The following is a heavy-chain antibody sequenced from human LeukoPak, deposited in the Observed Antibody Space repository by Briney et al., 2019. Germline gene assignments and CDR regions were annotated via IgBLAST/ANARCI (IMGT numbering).Heavy chain of an antibody. CDR1: GYTFTSYA. Sequence: GASVKVSCKASGYTFTSYAMNWVRQAPGQGLEWMGWINTNTGNPTYAQGFTGRFVFSLDTSVSTAYLQISSLKAEDTAVYYCARDSGYYGSGSYMGDWFDPWGQGTLVTVSS. J-gene: IGHJ5*02. D-gene: IGHD3-10*01. V-gene: IGHV7-4-1*02. CDR3: ARDSGYYGSGSYMGDWFDP. CDR2: INTNTGNP.